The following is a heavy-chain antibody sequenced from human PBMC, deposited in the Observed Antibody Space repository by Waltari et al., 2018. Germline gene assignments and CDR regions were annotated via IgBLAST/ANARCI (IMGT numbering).Heavy chain of an antibody. Sequence: QVQLVQSGAEVKKPGASVKVSCKASGYTFTSYAMHWVRQAPGQRLEWMGWINAGNGNTKYSQKFQGRVTMTRNTSISTAYMELSSLRSEDTAVYYCARGVTVTTDAFDIWGQGTMVIVSS. V-gene: IGHV1-3*01. CDR1: GYTFTSYA. CDR3: ARGVTVTTDAFDI. D-gene: IGHD4-17*01. CDR2: INAGNGNT. J-gene: IGHJ3*02.